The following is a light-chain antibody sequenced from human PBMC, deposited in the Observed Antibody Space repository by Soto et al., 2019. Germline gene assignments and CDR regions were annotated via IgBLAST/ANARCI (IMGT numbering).Light chain of an antibody. Sequence: ELVLTQSPGTLSLSPGERVTLSCRASQSVSSSYLAWYQQKPGQAPRLLIYGASSRATGILDRFSGSGSGTDVSLTISRLEPEDFAVYYCQQYGSSLSITFGKGTRLENK. CDR2: GAS. J-gene: IGKJ5*01. CDR1: QSVSSSY. V-gene: IGKV3-20*01. CDR3: QQYGSSLSIT.